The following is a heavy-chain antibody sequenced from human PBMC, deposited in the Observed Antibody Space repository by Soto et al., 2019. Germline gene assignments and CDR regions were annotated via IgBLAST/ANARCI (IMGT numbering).Heavy chain of an antibody. Sequence: RGESLKISCKGSGYSFTSYWISWVRQMPGKGLEWMGRIDPSDSYTNYSPSFQGHVTISADKSISTAYLQWSSLKASDTAMYYCARASIVVVVAATPDAFDIWGQGTMVTVSS. V-gene: IGHV5-10-1*01. CDR1: GYSFTSYW. CDR2: IDPSDSYT. CDR3: ARASIVVVVAATPDAFDI. D-gene: IGHD2-15*01. J-gene: IGHJ3*02.